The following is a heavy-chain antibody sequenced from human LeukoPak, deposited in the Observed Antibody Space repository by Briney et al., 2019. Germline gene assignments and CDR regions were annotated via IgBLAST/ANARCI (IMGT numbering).Heavy chain of an antibody. CDR1: GGSISSSSYY. J-gene: IGHJ6*03. CDR2: IYYSRST. CDR3: ARGRYYYYMDV. V-gene: IGHV4-39*07. Sequence: SETLSLTCTVSGGSISSSSYYWGWIRQPPGKGLEWIGSIYYSRSTYYNPSLKSRVTISVDTSKNQFSLKLSSVTAADTAVYYCARGRYYYYMDVWGKGTTVTVSS.